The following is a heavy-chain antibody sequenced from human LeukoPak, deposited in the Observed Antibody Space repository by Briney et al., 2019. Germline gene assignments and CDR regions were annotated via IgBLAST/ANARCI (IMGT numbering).Heavy chain of an antibody. V-gene: IGHV3-53*01. CDR3: AGGFCSGDSCYHVYSGY. CDR1: GFTVSSNS. D-gene: IGHD2-15*01. CDR2: IYSGGST. Sequence: GGSLRLSCTASGFTVSSNSLNWVRQAPGKGLEWVSLIYSGGSTYYADSVKGRFTISRDSSKNTLYLQMNSLRVEDTAVYYCAGGFCSGDSCYHVYSGYWGQGTLDTVSS. J-gene: IGHJ4*02.